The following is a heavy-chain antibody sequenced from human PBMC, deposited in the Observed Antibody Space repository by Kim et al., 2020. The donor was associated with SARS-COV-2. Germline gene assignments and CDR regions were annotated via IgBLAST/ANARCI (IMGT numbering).Heavy chain of an antibody. CDR2: ISGSGGST. CDR1: GFTFSSYA. Sequence: GGSLRLSCAASGFTFSSYAMSWVRQAPGKGLEWVSAISGSGGSTYYADSVKGRFTISRDNSKNTLYLQMNSLRAEDTAVYYCAMYERGRRERQLPKTDYYYYGMDVWGQGTTVTVSS. D-gene: IGHD2-2*01. J-gene: IGHJ6*02. CDR3: AMYERGRRERQLPKTDYYYYGMDV. V-gene: IGHV3-23*01.